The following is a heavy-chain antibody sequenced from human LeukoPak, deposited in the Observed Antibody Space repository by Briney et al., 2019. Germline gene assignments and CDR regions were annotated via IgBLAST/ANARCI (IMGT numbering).Heavy chain of an antibody. CDR1: EFTFDDSA. CDR2: ISGNGDRT. CDR3: AKDSGDYWYFDL. Sequence: TGGSLRLSCAASEFTFDDSAMHWVRQAPGKGLEWVSLISGNGDRTYHADSVEGRFTISRDNSKNSLYLQLNSLRTEDTAFYYCAKDSGDYWYFDLWGRGTPVTVSS. V-gene: IGHV3-43*02. J-gene: IGHJ2*01. D-gene: IGHD3-10*01.